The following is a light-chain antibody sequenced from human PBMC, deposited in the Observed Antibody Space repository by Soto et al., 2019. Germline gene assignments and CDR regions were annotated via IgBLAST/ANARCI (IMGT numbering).Light chain of an antibody. Sequence: IVLTQSPGTLSLSPGERATLSCRASQTVHSNYLAWYQQRPGQAPRLLVYGASRRASGIPDRFSGSGSGTEFSLTITRLEPEDFAVFYCEHYGASPHTFGQGTKVDIK. V-gene: IGKV3-20*01. CDR1: QTVHSNY. CDR3: EHYGASPHT. CDR2: GAS. J-gene: IGKJ1*01.